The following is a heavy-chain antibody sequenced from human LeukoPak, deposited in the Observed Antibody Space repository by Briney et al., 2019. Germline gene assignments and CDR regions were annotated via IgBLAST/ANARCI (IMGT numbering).Heavy chain of an antibody. Sequence: SETLSLTCAVYGGSFSGYYWSWIRQPPGKGLEWIGRIYTSGSTNYNPSLKSRVTMSIDTSKNQFSLKLSSVTAADTAVYYCAGEHEVRPLNYYDSRGAAFDIWGQGTMVTVSS. CDR1: GGSFSGYY. CDR2: IYTSGST. V-gene: IGHV4-59*10. CDR3: AGEHEVRPLNYYDSRGAAFDI. J-gene: IGHJ3*02. D-gene: IGHD3-22*01.